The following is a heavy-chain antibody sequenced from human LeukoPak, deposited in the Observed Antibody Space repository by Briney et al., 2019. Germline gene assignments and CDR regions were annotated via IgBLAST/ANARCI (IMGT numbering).Heavy chain of an antibody. V-gene: IGHV4-4*07. D-gene: IGHD6-6*01. Sequence: PSETLSLTCTVSGDSISSYYWSWIRQPARKGLEWIGRIFASGSTNYNPSLKSRVTISVDTSKNQFSLKLTSVTAADTAVYYCAREYSSSSGKNAFDIWGQGTMVTVSS. CDR1: GDSISSYY. CDR3: AREYSSSSGKNAFDI. CDR2: IFASGST. J-gene: IGHJ3*02.